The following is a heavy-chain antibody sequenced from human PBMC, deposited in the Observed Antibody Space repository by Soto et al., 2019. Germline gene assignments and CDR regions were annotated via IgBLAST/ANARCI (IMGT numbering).Heavy chain of an antibody. CDR3: ARGGDCSSTSCYRPFDY. CDR2: LSHDGSSE. D-gene: IGHD2-2*01. J-gene: IGHJ4*02. CDR1: GFTFSSSA. Sequence: PGGSLRLSCAASGFTFSSSAMFWVRQAPGKGLEWVAVLSHDGSSEYYAESVRGRFTISRDNSKSTLFLQMSSLSPEDTAMYYCARGGDCSSTSCYRPFDYWGQGALVTVSS. V-gene: IGHV3-30-3*01.